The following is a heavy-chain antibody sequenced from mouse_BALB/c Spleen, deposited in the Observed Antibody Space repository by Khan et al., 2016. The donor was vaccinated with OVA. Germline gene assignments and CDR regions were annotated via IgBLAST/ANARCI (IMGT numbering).Heavy chain of an antibody. CDR1: GFTFSSYT. CDR3: GGPYYTEYDYSMDH. CDR2: ISTGGGNA. Sequence: EVQLVQSGGDLVQTGGSLKLSCAASGFTFSSYTMSWVRQTPEKSLEWVAFISTGGGNAYYPDTVKGRFTISRDNAKNTPYLQMSSLKSEDTAMYCGGGPYYTEYDYSMDHWGQGTSVTVSS. D-gene: IGHD1-1*01. V-gene: IGHV5-12-2*01. J-gene: IGHJ4*01.